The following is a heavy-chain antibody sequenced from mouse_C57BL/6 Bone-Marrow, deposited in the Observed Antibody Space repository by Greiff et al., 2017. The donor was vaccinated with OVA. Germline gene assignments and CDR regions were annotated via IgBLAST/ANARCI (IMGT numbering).Heavy chain of an antibody. CDR1: GYTFTNYW. J-gene: IGHJ4*01. V-gene: IGHV1-63*01. CDR3: ARSNDGYYAMDY. Sequence: VQVVESGAELVRPGTSVKMSCKASGYTFTNYWIGWAKQRPGHGLEWIGDIYPGGGYTNYNEKFKGKATLTADKSSSTAYMQFSSLTSEDSAIYYCARSNDGYYAMDYWGQGTSVTVSS. D-gene: IGHD2-3*01. CDR2: IYPGGGYT.